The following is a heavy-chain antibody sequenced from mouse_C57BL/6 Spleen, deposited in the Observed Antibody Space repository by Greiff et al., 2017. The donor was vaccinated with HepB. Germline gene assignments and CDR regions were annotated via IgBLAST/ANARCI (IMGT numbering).Heavy chain of an antibody. D-gene: IGHD1-1*02. V-gene: IGHV1-69*01. CDR1: GYTFTSYW. J-gene: IGHJ2*01. CDR2: IDPSDSYT. Sequence: VQLQQPGAELVMPGASVKLSCKASGYTFTSYWMHWVKQRPGQGLEWIGEIDPSDSYTNYNQKFKGKSTLTVDKSSSTAYMQLSSLTSEDSAVYYCARERGGHYFDTWGEGTTLTVSS. CDR3: ARERGGHYFDT.